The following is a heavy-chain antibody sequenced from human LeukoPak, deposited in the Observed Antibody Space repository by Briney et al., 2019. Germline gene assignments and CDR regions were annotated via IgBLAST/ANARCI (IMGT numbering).Heavy chain of an antibody. CDR1: GGSFSVYY. Sequence: PSETLSLTCAVYGGSFSVYYWTWIRQPPGKGLEWIGEITQSGSTNYNPSLKSRVTISVDTSKNQFSLKLSSVTAADTAVYYCARICSGGSCYSYYWGQGTLVTVSS. J-gene: IGHJ4*02. CDR3: ARICSGGSCYSYY. D-gene: IGHD2-15*01. CDR2: ITQSGST. V-gene: IGHV4-34*01.